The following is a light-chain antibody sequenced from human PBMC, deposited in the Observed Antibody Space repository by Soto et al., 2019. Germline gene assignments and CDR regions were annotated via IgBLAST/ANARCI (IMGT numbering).Light chain of an antibody. CDR1: QSLRDW. Sequence: DIQMTQFPSTLSASVGDRVTITCRASQSLRDWLAWYQQKPGKAPNLLIYKASSLETGVPSRFSGNGSGTEFTLTITSLQPDDFATYYCQQYKSYASSFGQGTKLEIK. V-gene: IGKV1-5*03. CDR3: QQYKSYASS. CDR2: KAS. J-gene: IGKJ2*03.